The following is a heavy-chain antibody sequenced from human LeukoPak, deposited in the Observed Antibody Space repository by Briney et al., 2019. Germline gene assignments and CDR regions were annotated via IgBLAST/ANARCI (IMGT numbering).Heavy chain of an antibody. D-gene: IGHD5-12*01. CDR2: IIPIFGTA. V-gene: IGHV1-69*01. CDR3: ARDKSGSVALYYYGMDV. Sequence: SVKVSCTASGGTFSSYAISWVRQAPGQGLEWMGGIIPIFGTANYAQKFQGRVTITADESTSTAYMELSSLRSEDTAVYYCARDKSGSVALYYYGMDVWGKGTTVTVSS. CDR1: GGTFSSYA. J-gene: IGHJ6*04.